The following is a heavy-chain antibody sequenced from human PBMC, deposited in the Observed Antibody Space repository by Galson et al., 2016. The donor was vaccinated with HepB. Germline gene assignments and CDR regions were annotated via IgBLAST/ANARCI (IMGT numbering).Heavy chain of an antibody. CDR3: TSPANYDTSGHYYFDY. CDR1: GYSFSEVS. V-gene: IGHV1-24*01. Sequence: SVTVSCKVSGYSFSEVSMHWVRQAPGEGLEWLGGFDPEDGEVIYAQRFKGRVTMTEDSSKDTAYMELSSLRSEDTAIYYCTSPANYDTSGHYYFDYWGQGTLVTVSS. J-gene: IGHJ4*02. CDR2: FDPEDGEV. D-gene: IGHD3-22*01.